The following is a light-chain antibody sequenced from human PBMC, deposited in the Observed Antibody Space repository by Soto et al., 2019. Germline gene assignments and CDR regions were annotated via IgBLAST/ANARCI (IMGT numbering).Light chain of an antibody. CDR3: QQYNNWPHT. CDR2: HAS. CDR1: QSVSSD. J-gene: IGKJ2*01. V-gene: IGKV3-15*01. Sequence: IVMTQSPATVSVSPWERATLSCRASQSVSSDLVWYQQKPGQAPRLLIYHASTRATGIPARFSGSGSGTEFTLTISSLQSEDFAVYYCQQYNNWPHTFGQGTKVDIK.